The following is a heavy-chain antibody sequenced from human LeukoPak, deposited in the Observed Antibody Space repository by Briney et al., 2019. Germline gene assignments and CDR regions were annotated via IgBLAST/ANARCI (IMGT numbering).Heavy chain of an antibody. CDR3: ARGRFSGPDDY. J-gene: IGHJ4*02. Sequence: GGSLRLSCAASEFPFSHYAMNWVRQGPGKGLEWVSVIYSGGATYYADSVRGRFTISRDNSKNMVSLQMTSLGAEDTAVYYCARGRFSGPDDYWGQGTLVTVSS. CDR2: IYSGGAT. V-gene: IGHV3-53*01. CDR1: EFPFSHYA. D-gene: IGHD6-19*01.